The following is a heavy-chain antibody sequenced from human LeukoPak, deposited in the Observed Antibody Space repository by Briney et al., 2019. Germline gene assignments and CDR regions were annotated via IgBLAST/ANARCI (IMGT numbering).Heavy chain of an antibody. V-gene: IGHV3-74*01. J-gene: IGHJ3*02. CDR3: ASIVGGIFPITDAFDI. D-gene: IGHD1-26*01. CDR2: INSDGSST. Sequence: GGSLRLSCAASGFTFSSYWMHWVRQAPGKGRVWVSSINSDGSSTSYADSVKGRFTISRDNAKNTLYLQMNSLRAEDTAVYYCASIVGGIFPITDAFDIWGQGTMVTVSS. CDR1: GFTFSSYW.